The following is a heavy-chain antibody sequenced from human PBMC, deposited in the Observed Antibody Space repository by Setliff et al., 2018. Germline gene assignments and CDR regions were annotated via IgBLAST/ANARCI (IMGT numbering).Heavy chain of an antibody. CDR1: GGSFSGYY. D-gene: IGHD3-3*01. CDR3: ASGVPNYDFWSGYYTGSYWFDP. Sequence: SETLSLTCAVYGGSFSGYYWSWIRQPPGKGLEWIGEINHSGSTNYNPSLKSRVTISVDTSKNQFSLKLSSVTAADTAVYYCASGVPNYDFWSGYYTGSYWFDPWGQGTLVTVSS. V-gene: IGHV4-34*01. J-gene: IGHJ5*02. CDR2: INHSGST.